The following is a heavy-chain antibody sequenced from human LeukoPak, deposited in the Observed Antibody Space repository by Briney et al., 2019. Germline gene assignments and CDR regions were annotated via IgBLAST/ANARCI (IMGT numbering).Heavy chain of an antibody. J-gene: IGHJ3*02. CDR1: GASISSYY. V-gene: IGHV4-59*12. CDR2: IYYSGST. D-gene: IGHD6-19*01. Sequence: KPSETLSLTCTVSGASISSYYWSWIRQPPGKGLEWIGYIYYSGSTNYNPSLKSRVTISVDTSKNQFSLKLSSVTAADMAVYYCAQKAGPTNLGWDDAFDIWGQGTMVTVSS. CDR3: AQKAGPTNLGWDDAFDI.